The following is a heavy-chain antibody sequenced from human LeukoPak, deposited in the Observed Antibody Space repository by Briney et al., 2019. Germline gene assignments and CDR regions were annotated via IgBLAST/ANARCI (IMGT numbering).Heavy chain of an antibody. CDR3: ARDRGFGERSDYYYYYMDV. J-gene: IGHJ6*03. CDR1: GYTFTNYY. CDR2: INPSGGST. V-gene: IGHV1-46*01. D-gene: IGHD3-10*01. Sequence: GASVKVSCKASGYTFTNYYIHWVRQAPGQGLECMGIINPSGGSTSYAQKFQGRVTMTRDMSTSTVYMELSSLRSEDTAVYYCARDRGFGERSDYYYYYMDVWGKGTTVTISS.